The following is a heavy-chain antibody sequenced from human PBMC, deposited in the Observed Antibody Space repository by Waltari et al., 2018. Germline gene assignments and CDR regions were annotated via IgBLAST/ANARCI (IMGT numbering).Heavy chain of an antibody. CDR1: GFTFSDYW. V-gene: IGHV3-74*01. J-gene: IGHJ4*01. D-gene: IGHD3-16*02. CDR2: INPEGSDT. Sequence: EVQLVESGGVLVQPGGSLRLSCTGSGFTFSDYWMHWVRQAQGKGPVWVSSINPEGSDTTDADSVKGRFTISRDNAKDTLYLQMNSLRVEDTAVYYCARAGFYRFDYWGHGTLATVSS. CDR3: ARAGFYRFDY.